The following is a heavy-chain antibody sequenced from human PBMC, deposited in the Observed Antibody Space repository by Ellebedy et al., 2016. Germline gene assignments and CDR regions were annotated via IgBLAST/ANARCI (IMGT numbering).Heavy chain of an antibody. Sequence: SETLSLXCTVSGGSISSGGYYWSWIRQHPGKGLEWIGYIYYSGSTYYNPSLKSRVTISVDTSKNQFSLKLSSVTAADTAVYYCARENRRTTVTTFYYGMDVWGQGTTVTVSS. J-gene: IGHJ6*02. CDR2: IYYSGST. CDR1: GGSISSGGYY. CDR3: ARENRRTTVTTFYYGMDV. D-gene: IGHD4-17*01. V-gene: IGHV4-31*03.